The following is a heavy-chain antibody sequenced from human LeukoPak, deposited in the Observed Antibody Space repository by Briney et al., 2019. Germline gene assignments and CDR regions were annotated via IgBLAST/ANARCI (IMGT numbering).Heavy chain of an antibody. V-gene: IGHV3-21*01. D-gene: IGHD1-26*01. CDR2: IDVGSYA. CDR3: ATEGIVGGGAHFDY. CDR1: GFTFSSYG. Sequence: GGSLRLSCAASGFTFSSYGINWVRQAPGKGLEWVSSIDVGSYAYYANSVKGRFTISRDNAKNSLYLQMNSLRVEDTAVYYCATEGIVGGGAHFDYWGQGTLVTVSS. J-gene: IGHJ4*02.